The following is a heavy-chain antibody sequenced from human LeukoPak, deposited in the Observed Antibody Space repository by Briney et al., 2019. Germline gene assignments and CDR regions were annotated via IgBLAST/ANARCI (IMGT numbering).Heavy chain of an antibody. CDR3: ARSRGSGWSEDYFDY. Sequence: ASVKVSCKASGYTFTSYGISWVRQAPGQGLEWMGWISAYNGNTNYAQKLQGRVAMTTDTSTSTAYMELRSLRSDDTAVYYCARSRGSGWSEDYFDYWGQGTLVTVSS. CDR1: GYTFTSYG. V-gene: IGHV1-18*01. D-gene: IGHD6-19*01. J-gene: IGHJ4*02. CDR2: ISAYNGNT.